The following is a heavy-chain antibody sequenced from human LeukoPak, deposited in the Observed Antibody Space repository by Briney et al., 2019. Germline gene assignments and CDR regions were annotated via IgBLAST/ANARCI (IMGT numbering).Heavy chain of an antibody. Sequence: ASVKVSCKASGYTFTSNDITWMRKANGQGLEWMGWVNPKSGNTGYAQKFQGRVTMTRNSSISTAYMELSSLRSEDTAVYYCARGPLTYYYDSSGYYGVYWGQGTMVTVSS. V-gene: IGHV1-8*01. CDR1: GYTFTSND. CDR3: ARGPLTYYYDSSGYYGVY. CDR2: VNPKSGNT. J-gene: IGHJ4*02. D-gene: IGHD3-22*01.